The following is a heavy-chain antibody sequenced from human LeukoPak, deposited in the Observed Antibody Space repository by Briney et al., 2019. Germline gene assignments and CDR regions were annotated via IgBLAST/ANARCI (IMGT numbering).Heavy chain of an antibody. CDR3: ARVGRFLEWLSNFDY. Sequence: GESLKISCKGSGYSFTSYWIGWVRQMPGKGLEWMGIIYPGDSDTRYSPSFQGQVTSSADKSISTAYLQWSSLKASDTAMYYCARVGRFLEWLSNFDYWGRGTLVTVSS. V-gene: IGHV5-51*01. J-gene: IGHJ4*02. CDR2: IYPGDSDT. CDR1: GYSFTSYW. D-gene: IGHD3-3*01.